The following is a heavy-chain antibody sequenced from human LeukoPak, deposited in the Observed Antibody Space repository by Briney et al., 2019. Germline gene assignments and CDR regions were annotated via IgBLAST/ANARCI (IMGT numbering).Heavy chain of an antibody. V-gene: IGHV3-7*01. CDR2: IKQDGSAK. CDR3: ARGAPRGYSYGLGDSNWFDP. CDR1: GFTLFTYW. J-gene: IGHJ5*02. D-gene: IGHD5-18*01. Sequence: PGGSLRLSCAASGFTLFTYWMSWVRQAPGKGLEWVANIKQDGSAKYYVDSVAGRFTISRDNAKNSLYLQMNTLRGEDTAVYYCARGAPRGYSYGLGDSNWFDPWGQGTLVTVSS.